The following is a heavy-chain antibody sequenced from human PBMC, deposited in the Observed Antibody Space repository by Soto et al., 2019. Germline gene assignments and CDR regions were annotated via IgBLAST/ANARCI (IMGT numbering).Heavy chain of an antibody. CDR3: ATDQQYYHGSGSYYID. Sequence: ASVKVSCKVSGYTLTELSMHWVRQAPGKGLEWMGGFDPEDGETIYAQKFQGRVTMTEDTSTDTAYMELSSLRSEDTAVYYCATDQQYYHGSGSYYIDWGQGTLVTGSS. V-gene: IGHV1-24*01. J-gene: IGHJ4*02. CDR1: GYTLTELS. D-gene: IGHD3-10*01. CDR2: FDPEDGET.